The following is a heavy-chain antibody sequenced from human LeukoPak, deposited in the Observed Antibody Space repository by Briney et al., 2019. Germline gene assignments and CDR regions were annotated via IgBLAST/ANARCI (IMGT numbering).Heavy chain of an antibody. CDR3: ARISTRVVVPAAAPGGWFDP. V-gene: IGHV4-59*01. CDR1: GGSIGSYY. D-gene: IGHD2-2*01. Sequence: SETLSLTCTVSGGSIGSYYWSWIRQRPGKGLEWIGYIYYSGSTNYNPSLKSRVTISVDTSKNQFSLKLSSVSAADTAVYYCARISTRVVVPAAAPGGWFDPWGQGTLVTVSS. J-gene: IGHJ5*02. CDR2: IYYSGST.